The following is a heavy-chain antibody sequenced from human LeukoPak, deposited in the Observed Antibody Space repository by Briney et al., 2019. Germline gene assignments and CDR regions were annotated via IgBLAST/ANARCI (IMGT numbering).Heavy chain of an antibody. CDR2: IYPGDSDT. CDR3: ARRCELVSDSYDY. CDR1: GYSFTNYW. J-gene: IGHJ4*02. Sequence: GESLKISCKGSGYSFTNYWIGWVRQMPGKGLEWMGIIYPGDSDTRYSPSFRGQVTISADKSISTAYLQWSSLKASDTAIYYCARRCELVSDSYDYWGQGTLVTVSS. D-gene: IGHD2-21*02. V-gene: IGHV5-51*01.